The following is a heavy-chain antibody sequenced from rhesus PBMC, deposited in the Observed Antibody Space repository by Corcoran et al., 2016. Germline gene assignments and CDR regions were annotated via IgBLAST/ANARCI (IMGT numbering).Heavy chain of an antibody. CDR2: ISYSGSH. Sequence: QLQLQESGPGLVKPSETLSLTCAVSGYSISSGYGWSWIRQPPGKGLEWIGYISYSGSHSHNPSLKSRVTISIDTSKNQFSLKLSSVTAADTAVYYCARGYSVYSLYFDYWGQGVLVTVSS. CDR3: ARGYSVYSLYFDY. CDR1: GYSISSGYG. J-gene: IGHJ4*01. V-gene: IGHV4-122*02. D-gene: IGHD5-24*01.